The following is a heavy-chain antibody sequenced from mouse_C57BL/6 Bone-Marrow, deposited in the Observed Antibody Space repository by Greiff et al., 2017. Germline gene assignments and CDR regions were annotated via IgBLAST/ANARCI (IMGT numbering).Heavy chain of an antibody. CDR1: GFTFSSYA. J-gene: IGHJ2*01. D-gene: IGHD2-1*01. CDR3: ARSRKRAIYYGNYVFFDY. CDR2: ISDGGSYT. V-gene: IGHV5-4*01. Sequence: EVQRVESGGGLVKPGGSLKLSCAASGFTFSSYAMSWVRQTPEKRLEWVATISDGGSYTYYPDNVKGRFTISRDNAKNNLYLQMSHLKSEDTAMYYCARSRKRAIYYGNYVFFDYWGQGTTLTVSS.